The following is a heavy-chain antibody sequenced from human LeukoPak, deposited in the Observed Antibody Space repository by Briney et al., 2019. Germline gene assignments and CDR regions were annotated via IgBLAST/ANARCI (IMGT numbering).Heavy chain of an antibody. CDR1: GYTFTSYG. D-gene: IGHD3-22*01. CDR3: ARGTDRLGMIVVIITPGAFDV. Sequence: GASVKVSCKASGYTFTSYGISWVRQAPGQGLEWMGWISAYNGNTNYAHKLQGRVTMTTDTSTSTAYMELRSLRSDDTAVYYCARGTDRLGMIVVIITPGAFDVWGQGTMVTVSS. J-gene: IGHJ3*01. V-gene: IGHV1-18*01. CDR2: ISAYNGNT.